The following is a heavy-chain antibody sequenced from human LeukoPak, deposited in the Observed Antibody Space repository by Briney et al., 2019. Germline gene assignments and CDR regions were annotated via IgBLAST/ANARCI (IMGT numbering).Heavy chain of an antibody. J-gene: IGHJ6*03. CDR2: IYHSGST. Sequence: SETLSLTCTVSGYSISSGYYWGWIRQPPGKGLEWIGSIYHSGSTYYNPSLKSRVTISVDTSKNQFSLKLSSVTAADTAVYYCARGGRDTSEYYDFWSGSNRLYYYYYMDVWGEGTTVTVSS. V-gene: IGHV4-38-2*02. D-gene: IGHD3-3*01. CDR1: GYSISSGYY. CDR3: ARGGRDTSEYYDFWSGSNRLYYYYYMDV.